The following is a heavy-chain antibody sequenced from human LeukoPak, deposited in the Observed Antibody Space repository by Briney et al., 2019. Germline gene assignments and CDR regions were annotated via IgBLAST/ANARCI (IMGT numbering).Heavy chain of an antibody. CDR3: ARAPGRFDRLDY. V-gene: IGHV4-34*01. J-gene: IGHJ4*02. CDR2: INHSGST. D-gene: IGHD3-10*01. Sequence: SETLSLTCAVYGGSFSGYYWSWIRQPPGKGLEWIGEINHSGSTNYNPSLKSRVTISVDTSKNQFSLKLSSVTAADTAMYYCARAPGRFDRLDYWGQGTLVTVSS. CDR1: GGSFSGYY.